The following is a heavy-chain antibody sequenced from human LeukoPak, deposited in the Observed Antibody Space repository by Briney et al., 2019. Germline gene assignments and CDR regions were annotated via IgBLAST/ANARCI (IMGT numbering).Heavy chain of an antibody. CDR2: ISSSGSTI. V-gene: IGHV3-48*04. CDR3: ARGNDDGSFDY. CDR1: GFTFSSYS. J-gene: IGHJ4*02. Sequence: GGSLRLSCAASGFTFSSYSMNWVRQAPGKGLEWVSYISSSGSTIYYADSVKGRFTISRDNAKNSLYLQMNSLRAEDTAVYYCARGNDDGSFDYWGQGTLVTVSS. D-gene: IGHD3-10*01.